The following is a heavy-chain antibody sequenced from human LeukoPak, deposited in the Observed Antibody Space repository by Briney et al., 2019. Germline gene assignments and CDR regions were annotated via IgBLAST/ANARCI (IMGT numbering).Heavy chain of an antibody. J-gene: IGHJ4*02. CDR1: GYSISSGYY. D-gene: IGHD7-27*01. CDR2: IYHSGST. CDR3: ASRKLGNDY. Sequence: SETLSLTCTVSGYSISSGYYWGWIRQPPGKGLEWIGSIYHSGSTSYSPSLKSRVTISADTSQNQFSLKLSSVTAADTAVYYCASRKLGNDYWGQGTLVTVSS. V-gene: IGHV4-38-2*02.